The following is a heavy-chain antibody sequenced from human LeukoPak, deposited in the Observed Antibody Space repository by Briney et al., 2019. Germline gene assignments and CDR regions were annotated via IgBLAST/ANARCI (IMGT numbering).Heavy chain of an antibody. J-gene: IGHJ4*02. Sequence: PGGSLRLSCAASGFTSCNAWMSWVRPAPGKGLGWVGRIKSTTEGGTTDYAPPVKGRFTISRDDSKNTLYLQMNSLKTEDTAVYDCTTDSDLAYCGGDCYWYYWGQGTLVTVSS. D-gene: IGHD2-21*01. V-gene: IGHV3-15*01. CDR2: IKSTTEGGTT. CDR3: TTDSDLAYCGGDCYWYY. CDR1: GFTSCNAW.